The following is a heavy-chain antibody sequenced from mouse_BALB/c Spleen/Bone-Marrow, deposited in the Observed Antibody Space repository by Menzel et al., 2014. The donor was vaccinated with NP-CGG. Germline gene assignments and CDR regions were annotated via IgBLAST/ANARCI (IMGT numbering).Heavy chain of an antibody. J-gene: IGHJ2*02. CDR2: INPDSRTI. Sequence: VKLEESGGGLVQPGGSLKLSCAASGFDFSRYWMSWVRQAPGKGLQWIGEINPDSRTINYTPSLKDKFIISRDNAKKTLYLQMSKVRSEDTALYYCARVNYYVHLDYWGQGPSLTVSS. V-gene: IGHV4-1*02. CDR1: GFDFSRYW. CDR3: ARVNYYVHLDY. D-gene: IGHD2-1*01.